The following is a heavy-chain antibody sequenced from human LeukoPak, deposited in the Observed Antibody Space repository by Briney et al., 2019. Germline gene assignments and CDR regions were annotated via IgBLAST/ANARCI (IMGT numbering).Heavy chain of an antibody. D-gene: IGHD3-16*01. CDR2: IYYSGST. V-gene: IGHV4-39*07. CDR1: GGSISSSSYY. J-gene: IGHJ6*03. Sequence: SETLSLTCTVSGGSISSSSYYWGWIRQPPGKGLEWIGSIYYSGSTYYNPSLKSRVTISVDTSKNQFSLKLRSVTAADTAVYYCAREASQKGAHYMDVWGKGTTVTISS. CDR3: AREASQKGAHYMDV.